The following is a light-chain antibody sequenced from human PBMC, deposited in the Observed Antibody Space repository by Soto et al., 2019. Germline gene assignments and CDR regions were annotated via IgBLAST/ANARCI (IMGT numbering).Light chain of an antibody. V-gene: IGKV3-20*01. CDR3: QQYSSSRWT. CDR2: AAS. CDR1: QSVSSSY. J-gene: IGKJ1*01. Sequence: EVVLTQSPGTLSLSPGERTTLSCRASQSVSSSYLAWYQQKPGQAPRLLIYAASSRATGIPDRFSGSGSGTDFTLTISRLESEDFAVYYCQQYSSSRWTFGQGTKVEIK.